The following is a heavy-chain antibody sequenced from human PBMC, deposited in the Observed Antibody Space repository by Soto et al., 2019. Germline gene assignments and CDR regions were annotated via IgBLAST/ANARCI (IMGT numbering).Heavy chain of an antibody. J-gene: IGHJ6*02. D-gene: IGHD6-6*01. Sequence: GGSLRLSCGASGFTFISYAMSWVRQAPGKGLEWVSAISGSGGSTYYADSVKGRFTISRDNSKNTLYLQMNSLRAEDTAVYYCAKHIAARRGPYYYYGMDVWGQGTTVTVSS. CDR1: GFTFISYA. CDR2: ISGSGGST. V-gene: IGHV3-23*01. CDR3: AKHIAARRGPYYYYGMDV.